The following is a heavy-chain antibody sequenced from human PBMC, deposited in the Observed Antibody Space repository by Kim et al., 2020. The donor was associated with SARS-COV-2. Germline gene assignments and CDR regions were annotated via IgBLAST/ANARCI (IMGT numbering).Heavy chain of an antibody. Sequence: GNPTYAQGFTGRFVFSLDTSVSTAYLQISSLKAEDTAVYYCAREFHGSEDYWGQGTLVTVSS. CDR2: GNP. J-gene: IGHJ4*02. V-gene: IGHV7-4-1*02. CDR3: AREFHGSEDY. D-gene: IGHD3-10*01.